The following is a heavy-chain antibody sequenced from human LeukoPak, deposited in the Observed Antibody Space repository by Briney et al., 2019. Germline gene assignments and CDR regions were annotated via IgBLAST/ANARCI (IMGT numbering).Heavy chain of an antibody. D-gene: IGHD3-9*01. CDR3: ARIRYFDWLHDY. Sequence: SETLSLTCTVSGGSISSSSYYWGWIRQPPGNGLEWIGSIYYSGSTYYSPSLKSRVTISVDTSKNQFSLKLSSVTAADTAVYYCARIRYFDWLHDYWGQGTLVTVSS. CDR2: IYYSGST. CDR1: GGSISSSSYY. V-gene: IGHV4-39*01. J-gene: IGHJ4*02.